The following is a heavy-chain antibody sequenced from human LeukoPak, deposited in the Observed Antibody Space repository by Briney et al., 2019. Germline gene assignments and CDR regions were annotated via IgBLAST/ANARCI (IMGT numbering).Heavy chain of an antibody. CDR3: VRSVSGSYGFFDY. D-gene: IGHD6-19*01. V-gene: IGHV3-74*01. Sequence: PGGSLRLSCVASGFTLSNSWMHWVRQAPGKGLVWVSRINMDGSTTNYADSVRGRFTISRDNAKNTLHLQMNSLRAEDTAVYYCVRSVSGSYGFFDYWGQGTLVTLSS. CDR2: INMDGSTT. CDR1: GFTLSNSW. J-gene: IGHJ4*02.